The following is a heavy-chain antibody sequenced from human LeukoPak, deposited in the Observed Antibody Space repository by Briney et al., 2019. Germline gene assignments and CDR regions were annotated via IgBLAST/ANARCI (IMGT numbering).Heavy chain of an antibody. J-gene: IGHJ4*02. Sequence: GGSLRLSCAASGFTFSSYAMRWVHQAPGKGLEWVAVISYDGSNKYYADSVKGRFTISRDNSKNTLYLQMNSLRAEDTAVYYCARYPYVGGVDYYFDYWGQGTLVTVSS. D-gene: IGHD3-16*01. V-gene: IGHV3-30*04. CDR2: ISYDGSNK. CDR1: GFTFSSYA. CDR3: ARYPYVGGVDYYFDY.